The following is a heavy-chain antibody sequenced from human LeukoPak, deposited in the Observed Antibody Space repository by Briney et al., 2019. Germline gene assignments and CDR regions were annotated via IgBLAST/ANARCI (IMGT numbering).Heavy chain of an antibody. J-gene: IGHJ4*02. Sequence: SSETLSLTCTVSGGSISSGDYYWNWIRQPPGKGLEWIGYIYYSGSTYYNPSLKSRVTISLDTSKTQFSLRLSSVTAADTAVYYCSRGLRGRSGYYFDSWGQGTLVTVSS. CDR1: GGSISSGDYY. CDR3: SRGLRGRSGYYFDS. V-gene: IGHV4-30-4*01. CDR2: IYYSGST.